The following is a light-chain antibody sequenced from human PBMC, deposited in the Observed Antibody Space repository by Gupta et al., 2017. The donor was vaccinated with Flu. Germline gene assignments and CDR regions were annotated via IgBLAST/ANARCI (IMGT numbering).Light chain of an antibody. V-gene: IGKV3-11*01. Sequence: EIVLTKSPATLSLSPGERATLSCRASQSVGPYLAWFQQKPGQTPRLLVYDASNRATGIPARFSGSGSGTDFTLTLSSLEPEDFAVYYCQKRSNWPPYSFGQGTRLEI. CDR1: QSVGPY. CDR3: QKRSNWPPYS. J-gene: IGKJ2*01. CDR2: DAS.